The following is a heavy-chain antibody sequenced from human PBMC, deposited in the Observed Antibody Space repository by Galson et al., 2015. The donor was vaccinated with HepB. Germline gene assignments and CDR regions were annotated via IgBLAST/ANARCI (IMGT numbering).Heavy chain of an antibody. CDR2: INPSGGTT. D-gene: IGHD1-26*01. CDR3: ARGEELRLVYYYGMDV. CDR1: AYTFTSYY. J-gene: IGHJ6*02. Sequence: SVKVSCKASAYTFTSYYIHWVRQAPGQGLEWMGIINPSGGTTTYAQKFQGRVTMTRDTSTSTVYMELSSLRSEDTAVYYCARGEELRLVYYYGMDVWGQGTTVTVSS. V-gene: IGHV1-46*01.